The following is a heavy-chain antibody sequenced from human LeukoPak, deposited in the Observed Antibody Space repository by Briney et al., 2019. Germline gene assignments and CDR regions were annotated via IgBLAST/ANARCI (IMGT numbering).Heavy chain of an antibody. CDR1: GYTFTGYY. Sequence: ASVKVSCKASGYTFTGYYMHWVRQAPGQGLEWMGWINPNSGGTNYAQKFQGRVTMTRDTSISTAYMELSRLRSDDTAVYYCARVTMVRGVSNWSDPWGQGTLVTVSS. D-gene: IGHD3-10*01. CDR3: ARVTMVRGVSNWSDP. CDR2: INPNSGGT. V-gene: IGHV1-2*02. J-gene: IGHJ5*02.